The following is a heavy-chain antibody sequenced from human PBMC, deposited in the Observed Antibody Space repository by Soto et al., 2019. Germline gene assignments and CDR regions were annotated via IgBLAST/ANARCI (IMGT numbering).Heavy chain of an antibody. CDR1: GYSFTIYA. CDR2: INAGNGNT. CDR3: ALGGYDSRNKIYYSYSGRAV. V-gene: IGHV1-3*01. Sequence: ASVKVSCMASGYSFTIYAMHWVRQAPGQRLERMGWINAGNGNTKYSQKFQGWVTMTRDTSISTAYMELSRLRSDDTAVYYCALGGYDSRNKIYYSYSGRAVWGKGPTVTVS. J-gene: IGHJ6*04. D-gene: IGHD4-4*01.